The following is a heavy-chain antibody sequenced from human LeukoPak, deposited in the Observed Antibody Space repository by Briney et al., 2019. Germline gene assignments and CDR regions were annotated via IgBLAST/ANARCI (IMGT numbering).Heavy chain of an antibody. V-gene: IGHV4-34*01. D-gene: IGHD5-12*01. CDR1: GGSFSGYY. CDR2: INHSGST. Sequence: KPSETLSLTCAVYGGSFSGYYWSWIRQPPGKGLEWIGEINHSGSTSYNPSLKSRVTISVDTSKNQFSLKLSSVTAADTAVYYCARALGATPSNWFDPWGQGTLVTVSS. J-gene: IGHJ5*02. CDR3: ARALGATPSNWFDP.